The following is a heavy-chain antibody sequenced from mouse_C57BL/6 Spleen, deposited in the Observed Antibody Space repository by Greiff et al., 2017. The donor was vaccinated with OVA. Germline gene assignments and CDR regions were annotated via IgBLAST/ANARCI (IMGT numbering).Heavy chain of an antibody. CDR3: ARHGVLRGNFDV. D-gene: IGHD1-1*01. CDR2: IWSDGST. J-gene: IGHJ1*03. Sequence: VQRVESGPGLVAPSQSLSITCTVSGFSFTSYGVHWVRQPPGKGLEWLVVIWSDGSTTYYSALKSRLSISKDNSKSQVFLKMNELQTDDTAMYYCARHGVLRGNFDVWGTGTTVTVSS. CDR1: GFSFTSYG. V-gene: IGHV2-6-1*01.